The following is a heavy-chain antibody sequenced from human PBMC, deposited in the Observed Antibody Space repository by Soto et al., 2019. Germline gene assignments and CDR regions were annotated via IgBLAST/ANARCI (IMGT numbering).Heavy chain of an antibody. CDR2: IIPIFGTA. CDR1: GGTFSSYA. Sequence: QVQLVQSGAEVKKPGSSVKVSCKASGGTFSSYAISWVRQAPGQGLEWMGGIIPIFGTANYAQKFQGRVTIXXDXSXXTAYLELSSLRSEDTAVYYCASRPTVTTLDDAFDIWGQGTMVTVSS. V-gene: IGHV1-69*12. D-gene: IGHD4-17*01. J-gene: IGHJ3*02. CDR3: ASRPTVTTLDDAFDI.